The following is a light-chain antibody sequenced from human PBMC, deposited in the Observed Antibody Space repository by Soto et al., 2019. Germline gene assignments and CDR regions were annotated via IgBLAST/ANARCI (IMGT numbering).Light chain of an antibody. CDR3: QHYGSAPFT. J-gene: IGKJ3*01. V-gene: IGKV3-20*01. CDR2: GAS. Sequence: IVLTPSPGTLSLSPGERATLPCSSSQSVSSSYLAWYQQKPGQAPRLLIYGASSRATGIPDRFSGSGSGTDFTLTISRLEPEDFEVYYCQHYGSAPFTFGPGTKVDIK. CDR1: QSVSSSY.